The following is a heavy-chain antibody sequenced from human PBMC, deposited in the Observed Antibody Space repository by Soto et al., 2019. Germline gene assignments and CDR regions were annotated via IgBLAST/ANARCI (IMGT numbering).Heavy chain of an antibody. CDR2: ISYDGSNK. CDR3: AKRPAGTPPPYYYYGMDV. Sequence: PGGSQRLSCAASGFTFSSYGRHWVRQAPGKGLEWVAVISYDGSNKYYADSVKGRFTISRDNSKNTLYLQMNSLRAEDTAVYYCAKRPAGTPPPYYYYGMDVWGQGTTVTVSS. D-gene: IGHD6-19*01. V-gene: IGHV3-30*18. J-gene: IGHJ6*02. CDR1: GFTFSSYG.